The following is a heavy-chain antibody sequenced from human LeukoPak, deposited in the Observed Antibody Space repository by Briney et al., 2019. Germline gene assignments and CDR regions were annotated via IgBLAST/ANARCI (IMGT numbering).Heavy chain of an antibody. J-gene: IGHJ2*01. Sequence: PGGSLRLSCAASGFTFSSYEMNWVRQAPGKGLEWVSYISSSGSTIYYADSVKGRFTISRDNAKNSLYLQMNSLRAEDTAVNYCARTSDTSGRLYWYFDLWGRGTLVTVSS. CDR3: ARTSDTSGRLYWYFDL. CDR1: GFTFSSYE. V-gene: IGHV3-48*03. CDR2: ISSSGSTI. D-gene: IGHD3-22*01.